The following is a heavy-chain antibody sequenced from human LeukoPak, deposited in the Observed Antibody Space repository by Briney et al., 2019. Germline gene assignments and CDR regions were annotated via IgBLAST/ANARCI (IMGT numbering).Heavy chain of an antibody. CDR1: GFTVSSNY. CDR3: ARGHLDSSDYWDY. Sequence: GGSLRLSCAASGFTVSSNYMSWVRQAPGKGLERVSVIYSGGSTYYADSVKGRFTISRDNSKNTLYLQMNSLRAEDTAVYYCARGHLDSSDYWDYWGQGTLVTVSS. J-gene: IGHJ4*02. CDR2: IYSGGST. V-gene: IGHV3-66*01. D-gene: IGHD3-22*01.